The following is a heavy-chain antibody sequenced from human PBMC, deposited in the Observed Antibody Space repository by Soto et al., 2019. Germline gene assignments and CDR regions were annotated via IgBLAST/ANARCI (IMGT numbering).Heavy chain of an antibody. V-gene: IGHV3-33*01. CDR2: IWYDGSNK. CDR1: GCNCSSYG. Sequence: VGSQRLSCAASGCNCSSYGMHWVRQAPGKGLEWVAVIWYDGSNKYYADSVKGRFTISRDNSKNTLYLQMNSLRAEDTAVYYCARKTKDPPCKDYYYSGMDVWGQGTTVTVSS. CDR3: ARKTKDPPCKDYYYSGMDV. D-gene: IGHD1-7*01. J-gene: IGHJ6*02.